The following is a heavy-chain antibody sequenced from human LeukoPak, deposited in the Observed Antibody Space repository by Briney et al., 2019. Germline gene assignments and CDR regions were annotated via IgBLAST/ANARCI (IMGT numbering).Heavy chain of an antibody. D-gene: IGHD2-15*01. CDR2: IYTGGST. V-gene: IGHV3-53*01. J-gene: IGHJ4*02. CDR1: GFTFSDYY. Sequence: PGGSLRLSCAASGFTFSDYYMSWVRQAPGKGLEWVSVIYTGGSTYYADSVKGRFTISRDNSKNTLYLQMNSLRAEDTAVYYCARGRRGGLFDYWGQGTLVTVSS. CDR3: ARGRRGGLFDY.